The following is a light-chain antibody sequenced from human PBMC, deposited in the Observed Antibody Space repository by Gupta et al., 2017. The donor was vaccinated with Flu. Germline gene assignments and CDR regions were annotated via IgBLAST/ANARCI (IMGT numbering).Light chain of an antibody. V-gene: IGKV2-28*01. CDR1: QSLLQSNGYNY. CDR3: MQALQTPYT. J-gene: IGKJ2*01. Sequence: DIVMTQSPLSLPVTPGEPASISCSSSQSLLQSNGYNYLDWYLQKPGQSPQLLISLGSSRASGTPDRVSGSGSGTEFTLTISRVEAEDVGVYYCMQALQTPYTFGQGTKLEIK. CDR2: LGS.